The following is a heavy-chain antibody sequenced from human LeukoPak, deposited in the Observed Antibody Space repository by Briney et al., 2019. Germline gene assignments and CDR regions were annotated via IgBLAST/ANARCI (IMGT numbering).Heavy chain of an antibody. D-gene: IGHD6-13*01. CDR2: ISSSSSYI. J-gene: IGHJ4*02. Sequence: GGSLRLSCAASGFTFSSYNMNWVRQAPGTGLEWVSYISSSSSYIYYADSVKGRFTISRDNAKNSLYLQMNSLRDEDTAVYYCTTSYSSSWYASGTDYWGQGTLVTVSS. CDR1: GFTFSSYN. CDR3: TTSYSSSWYASGTDY. V-gene: IGHV3-21*01.